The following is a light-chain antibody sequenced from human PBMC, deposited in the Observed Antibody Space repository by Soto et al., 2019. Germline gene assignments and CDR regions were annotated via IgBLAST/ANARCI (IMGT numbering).Light chain of an antibody. CDR2: RNN. J-gene: IGLJ2*01. V-gene: IGLV1-40*01. CDR1: SSKFGADFD. CDR3: QSFDGTLSDVV. Sequence: QPVLTQPPSVSGAPGQRVTIPCTESSSKFGADFDVHWYQQLPGTAPKLLIYRNNNRASGVPDRFSGSRSGTSASLAITGLQAEDEADYYCQSFDGTLSDVVFGGGTQLTVL.